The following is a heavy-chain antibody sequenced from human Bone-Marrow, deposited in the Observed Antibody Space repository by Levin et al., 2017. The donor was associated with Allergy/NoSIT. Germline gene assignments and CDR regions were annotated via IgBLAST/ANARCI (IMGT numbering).Heavy chain of an antibody. Sequence: MSSETLSLTCTVSGGSISSGGNYWSWIRQHPGKGLEWIGYIYYSGSSYFNPSLKSRVSISVDTSKNQFSLKLTSVTAADTAVYYCARDSGYDLDYWGQGTLVTVSS. CDR2: IYYSGSS. CDR1: GGSISSGGNY. CDR3: ARDSGYDLDY. V-gene: IGHV4-31*03. D-gene: IGHD5-12*01. J-gene: IGHJ4*02.